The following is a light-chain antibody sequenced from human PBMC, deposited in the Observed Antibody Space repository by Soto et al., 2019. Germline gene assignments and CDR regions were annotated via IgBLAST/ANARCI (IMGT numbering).Light chain of an antibody. J-gene: IGLJ2*01. V-gene: IGLV4-69*01. CDR1: RGHSTYD. Sequence: QLVLTQSPSASASLGASVKLTCTLSRGHSTYDIAWHQQQPEKGPRYLMSLDSDGSYNKGDGIPDRFSGSSSGAERYLTISSLQSEDEADYYCQTWGAGIRVFGGGTKLTVL. CDR3: QTWGAGIRV. CDR2: LDSDGSY.